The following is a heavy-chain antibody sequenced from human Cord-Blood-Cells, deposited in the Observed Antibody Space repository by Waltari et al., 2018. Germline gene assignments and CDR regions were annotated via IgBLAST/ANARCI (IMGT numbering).Heavy chain of an antibody. CDR1: GFTFSSYA. V-gene: IGHV3-23*01. Sequence: EVKLLESGGGLVQPGGSLRLSCAASGFTFSSYAMSWVRQAPGRGLEWVSAIGGSGGSTDYADSVKGRFTISRDNSKNTLYLQMNSLRAEDTAVYYCAKVRGSGSYDYWGQGTLVTVSS. J-gene: IGHJ4*02. D-gene: IGHD3-10*01. CDR2: IGGSGGST. CDR3: AKVRGSGSYDY.